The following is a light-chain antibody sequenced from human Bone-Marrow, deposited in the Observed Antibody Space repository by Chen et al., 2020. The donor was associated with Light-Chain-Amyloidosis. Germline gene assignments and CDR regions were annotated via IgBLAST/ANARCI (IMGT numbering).Light chain of an antibody. CDR1: QSVLYSSNNKNY. V-gene: IGKV4-1*01. J-gene: IGKJ2*01. CDR2: WAS. Sequence: DIVMTQSPDSLAVSLGERATINCKSSQSVLYSSNNKNYLAWYQQKPGQPPKLLIYWASTRESGVPDRFSGSGSGTDFTLTISILQAEDVAVYYCQQYSSTPPTFGQGTKLEI. CDR3: QQYSSTPPT.